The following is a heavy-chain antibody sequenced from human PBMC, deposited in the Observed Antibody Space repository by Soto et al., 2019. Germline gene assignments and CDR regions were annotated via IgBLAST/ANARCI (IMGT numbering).Heavy chain of an antibody. Sequence: EVQLLVSGGDLVQPGGSLRLSCVASGFTFGSRAMSWVRQAPGEGLEWVSTITDNGGDSKSADSVRGRFAISRDNSKNILCLQMNSLRAEDSAIYYCARGSEDSYPGSRIFDFWGRGTLVSVSS. V-gene: IGHV3-23*01. CDR1: GFTFGSRA. D-gene: IGHD3-10*01. CDR3: ARGSEDSYPGSRIFDF. CDR2: ITDNGGDS. J-gene: IGHJ4*02.